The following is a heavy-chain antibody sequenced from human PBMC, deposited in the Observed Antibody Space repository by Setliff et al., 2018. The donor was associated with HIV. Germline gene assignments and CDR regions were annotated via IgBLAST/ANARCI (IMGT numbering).Heavy chain of an antibody. CDR1: GYTFTSYG. J-gene: IGHJ3*02. CDR2: ISAYNGNT. Sequence: GASVKVSCKASGYTFTSYGISWVRQAPGQGLEWMGWISAYNGNTNYAQKLQGRVTMTRDTSLTTVYMELTSLRSDDTAVYYCARVSSFNKIIREAFDIWGQGTLVTVSS. D-gene: IGHD3-10*01. V-gene: IGHV1-18*01. CDR3: ARVSSFNKIIREAFDI.